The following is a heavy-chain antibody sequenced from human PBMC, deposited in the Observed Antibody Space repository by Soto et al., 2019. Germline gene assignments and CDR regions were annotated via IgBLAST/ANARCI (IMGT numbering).Heavy chain of an antibody. Sequence: GGSLSLSCAASGFTSSSYGMHWVRQAPGKGLEWVAVISYDGSNKYYADSVKGRFTISRDNSKNTLYLQMNSLRAEDTAVYYCAKDNAGGSGSYYNVKIYYYGMDVWGQGTTVTVSS. CDR1: GFTSSSYG. J-gene: IGHJ6*02. V-gene: IGHV3-30*18. CDR3: AKDNAGGSGSYYNVKIYYYGMDV. CDR2: ISYDGSNK. D-gene: IGHD3-10*01.